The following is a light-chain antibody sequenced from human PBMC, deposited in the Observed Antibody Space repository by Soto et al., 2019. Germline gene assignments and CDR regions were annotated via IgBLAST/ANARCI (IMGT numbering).Light chain of an antibody. CDR1: TSNIGSNT. CDR2: SDN. V-gene: IGLV1-44*01. CDR3: AAWDDSLNGHMV. Sequence: QSVLTQPPSASGTPGQRVTISCSGSTSNIGSNTVNWYQQLPGTAPTLLISSDNQRPSGVPDRFSGSKSGTSASLAISSLQSEDEADYYCAAWDDSLNGHMVFGGGIKLTVL. J-gene: IGLJ3*02.